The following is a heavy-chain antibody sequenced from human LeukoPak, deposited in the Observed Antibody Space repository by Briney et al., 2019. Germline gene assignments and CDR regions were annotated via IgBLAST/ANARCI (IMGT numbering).Heavy chain of an antibody. CDR3: AKDRGLGGSSWYFGFSFMDV. CDR2: ISGSGGST. V-gene: IGHV3-23*01. Sequence: PGGTLRLSCAASGFTFSSYGMSWVRQAPGKGLEWVSAISGSGGSTYYADSVKGRFTVSRDNAKNSLYLQMNSLRAEDTALYYCAKDRGLGGSSWYFGFSFMDVWGKGTTVTISS. D-gene: IGHD6-13*01. J-gene: IGHJ6*03. CDR1: GFTFSSYG.